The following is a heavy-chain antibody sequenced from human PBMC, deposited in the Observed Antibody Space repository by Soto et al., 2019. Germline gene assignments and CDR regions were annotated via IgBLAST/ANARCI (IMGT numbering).Heavy chain of an antibody. CDR3: ARGRGPGGQLRYPSYGMDV. CDR1: GGTFSSYA. J-gene: IGHJ6*02. D-gene: IGHD6-6*01. Sequence: ASVKVSCKACGGTFSSYAISWVRQAPGQGLEWMGGIIPIFGTANYAQKFQGRVTITADESTSTAYMELSSLRSQDTAVYYCARGRGPGGQLRYPSYGMDVWGQGTTVTVSS. V-gene: IGHV1-69*13. CDR2: IIPIFGTA.